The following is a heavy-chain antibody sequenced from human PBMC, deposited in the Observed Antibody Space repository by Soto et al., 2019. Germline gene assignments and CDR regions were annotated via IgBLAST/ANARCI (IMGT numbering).Heavy chain of an antibody. CDR1: GYTFTSYD. V-gene: IGHV1-8*01. CDR2: MNPNSGNT. D-gene: IGHD2-2*01. J-gene: IGHJ6*03. CDR3: ARGTRGPAVLGNYCMDV. Sequence: ASVKVSCKASGYTFTSYDINWVRQATGQGLEWMGWMNPNSGNTGYAQKFQGRVTMTRNTSISTAYMELSSLRSEDTAVYYCARGTRGPAVLGNYCMDVWGKGTTVTVSS.